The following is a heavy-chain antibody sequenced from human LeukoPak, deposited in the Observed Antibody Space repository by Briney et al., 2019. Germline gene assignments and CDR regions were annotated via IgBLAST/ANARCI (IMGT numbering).Heavy chain of an antibody. D-gene: IGHD1-26*01. CDR1: GFTFSSYG. J-gene: IGHJ6*03. Sequence: GGSLRLSCAASGFTFSSYGMHWVRQAPGEGLEWVAVISYDGSNKYYADSVKGRFTISRDNSKNTLYLQMNSLRAEDTAVYYCAKTLRVGYYYYYMDVWGKGTTVTVSS. CDR3: AKTLRVGYYYYYMDV. CDR2: ISYDGSNK. V-gene: IGHV3-30*18.